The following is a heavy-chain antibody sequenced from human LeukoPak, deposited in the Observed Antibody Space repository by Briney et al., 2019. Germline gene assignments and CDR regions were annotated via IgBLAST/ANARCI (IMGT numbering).Heavy chain of an antibody. CDR1: GGSISSYY. Sequence: PSETLSLTCTVSGGSISSYYWSWIRQPPGKGLEWMAYIYYSGSTNYNPSLKSRVTISIAPSSNQFSLKLSPVTAADTAVYYCWRHPPKSFFDYGGQGTLVTVSS. V-gene: IGHV4-59*08. D-gene: IGHD1-26*01. J-gene: IGHJ4*02. CDR2: IYYSGST. CDR3: WRHPPKSFFDY.